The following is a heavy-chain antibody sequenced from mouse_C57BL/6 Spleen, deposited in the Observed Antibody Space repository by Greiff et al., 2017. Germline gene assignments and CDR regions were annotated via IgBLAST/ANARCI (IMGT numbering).Heavy chain of an antibody. CDR2: ISSGSSTI. Sequence: EVKVVESGGGLVKPGGSLKLSCAASGFTFSDYGMHWVRQAPEKWLELVAYISSGSSTIYYADTVKGRFTISRDNAKNTLFLQMTSLRSEDTAMYYCARDDGYPAWFAYWGQGTLVTVSA. V-gene: IGHV5-17*01. CDR1: GFTFSDYG. D-gene: IGHD2-3*01. J-gene: IGHJ3*01. CDR3: ARDDGYPAWFAY.